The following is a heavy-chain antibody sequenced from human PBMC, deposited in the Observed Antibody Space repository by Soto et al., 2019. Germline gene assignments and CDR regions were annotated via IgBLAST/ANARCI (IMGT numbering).Heavy chain of an antibody. CDR1: GFTFSSYA. CDR3: AKDWIVPAAKYPRTNWFDP. CDR2: ISGSGGST. V-gene: IGHV3-23*01. J-gene: IGHJ5*02. D-gene: IGHD2-2*01. Sequence: XGSLILSFSASGFTFSSYAMSWVRQAPGKGLEWVSAISGSGGSTYYADSVKGRFTISRDNSKNTLYLQMNSLRAEDTAVYYCAKDWIVPAAKYPRTNWFDPWGQGPLVTVSS.